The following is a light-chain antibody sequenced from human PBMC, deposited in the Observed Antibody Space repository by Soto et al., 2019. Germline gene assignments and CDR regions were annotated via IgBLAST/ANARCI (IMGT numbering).Light chain of an antibody. CDR2: KAS. Sequence: DLQMTQSPPTLSASAGDRVTITCRASQTISSWLAWYQQKPGKAPKLLIYKASTLKSGVPSRFSGSGSGTEFTLTISSLQPDDFATYYCQHYNSYSEAFGQGTKVDIK. V-gene: IGKV1-5*03. J-gene: IGKJ1*01. CDR1: QTISSW. CDR3: QHYNSYSEA.